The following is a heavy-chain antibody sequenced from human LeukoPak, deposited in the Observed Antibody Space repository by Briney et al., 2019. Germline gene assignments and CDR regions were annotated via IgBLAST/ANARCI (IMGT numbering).Heavy chain of an antibody. J-gene: IGHJ4*02. CDR2: IRSKGYGGTT. CDR1: GFSFGAYA. Sequence: GGSLRLSCTASGFSFGAYAMSWFRQAPGKGLEWVGFIRSKGYGGTTEYAASVKGRFTISRDDSKSIAYLQMNSLKTEDTAVYYGTRQVGPLPYRDDYWGQGTLVTVSS. CDR3: TRQVGPLPYRDDY. V-gene: IGHV3-49*03.